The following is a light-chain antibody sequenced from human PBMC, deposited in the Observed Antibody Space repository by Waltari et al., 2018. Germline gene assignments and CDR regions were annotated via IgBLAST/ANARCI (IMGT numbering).Light chain of an antibody. CDR3: QTWGTGIVV. V-gene: IGLV4-69*01. Sequence: QLVLTQSPSASASLGASVKLTCTLSSGHSSSALAWHHQQPEKGPRYLMKLNSDGSHSKGDGIPDRFSGSSSGAERYLTISSLQSEDEADYYCQTWGTGIVVFGGGTKLTVL. CDR1: SGHSSSA. CDR2: LNSDGSH. J-gene: IGLJ2*01.